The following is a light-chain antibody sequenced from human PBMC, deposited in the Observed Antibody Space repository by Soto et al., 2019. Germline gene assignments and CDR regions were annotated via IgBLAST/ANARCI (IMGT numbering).Light chain of an antibody. J-gene: IGLJ1*01. CDR2: EVV. CDR3: KSYAGSNTYV. CDR1: KNDIGVYDF. Sequence: QSVPTHPPSASGSPGQSVTISCTGTKNDIGVYDFVSWYQHHPGKAPRLIIYEVVQRPSGVPDRFSGSKSGNTASLTVSGLQAADEADYFCKSYAGSNTYVFGRGTKVTVL. V-gene: IGLV2-8*01.